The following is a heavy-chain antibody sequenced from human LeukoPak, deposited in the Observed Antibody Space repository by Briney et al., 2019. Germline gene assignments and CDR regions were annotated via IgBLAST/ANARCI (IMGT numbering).Heavy chain of an antibody. Sequence: SETLSLTCTVSGGSISSYYWSWIRRPPGKGLEWLGYVDYSGSTAYNPSLNGRVAISPDTSKNQFSLKLRSVTAADTVVYCCARLNGGNWGPGILVTVSS. J-gene: IGHJ4*02. CDR2: VDYSGST. D-gene: IGHD4-23*01. V-gene: IGHV4-59*08. CDR1: GGSISSYY. CDR3: ARLNGGN.